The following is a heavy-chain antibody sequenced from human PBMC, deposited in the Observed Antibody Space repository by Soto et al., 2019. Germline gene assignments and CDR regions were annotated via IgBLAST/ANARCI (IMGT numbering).Heavy chain of an antibody. CDR3: ARVGYYYDSSGYYYLKRWFDP. V-gene: IGHV1-24*01. CDR1: GYTLTELS. J-gene: IGHJ5*02. D-gene: IGHD3-22*01. Sequence: ASVKVSCKVSGYTLTELSMHWVRQAPGKGLEWMGGFDPEDAEIIYAQKFQGRVTMTEDTSTDTAYMELRSLRSDDTAVYYCARVGYYYDSSGYYYLKRWFDPWGQGTLVTVSS. CDR2: FDPEDAEI.